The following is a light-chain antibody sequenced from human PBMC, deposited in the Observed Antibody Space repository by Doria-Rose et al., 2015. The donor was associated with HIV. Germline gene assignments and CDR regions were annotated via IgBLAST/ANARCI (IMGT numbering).Light chain of an antibody. J-gene: IGKJ1*01. CDR1: QSFSSTY. Sequence: TQSPGTLSLSPGERATLSCRASQSFSSTYLAWYQQKPGQAPSLLIYDGSTRATGIPDRFSASGSGTDFTLTINRLEPEDLALYYCRQCGTSWTFGQGTKVEI. V-gene: IGKV3-20*01. CDR2: DGS. CDR3: RQCGTSWT.